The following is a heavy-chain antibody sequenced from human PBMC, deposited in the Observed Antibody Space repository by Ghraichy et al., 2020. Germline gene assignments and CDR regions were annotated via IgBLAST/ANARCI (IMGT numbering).Heavy chain of an antibody. CDR2: ISGSGGST. J-gene: IGHJ4*02. CDR3: AKDGYSSGWFPDRNDY. D-gene: IGHD6-19*01. CDR1: GFTFSSYA. Sequence: LSLTCAASGFTFSSYAMSWVRQAPGKGLEWVSAISGSGGSTYYADSVKGRFTISRDNSKNTLYLQMNSLRAEDTAVYYCAKDGYSSGWFPDRNDYWGQGTLVTVSS. V-gene: IGHV3-23*01.